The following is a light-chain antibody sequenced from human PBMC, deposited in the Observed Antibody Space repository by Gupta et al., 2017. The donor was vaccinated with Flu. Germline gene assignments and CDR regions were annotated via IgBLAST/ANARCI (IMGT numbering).Light chain of an antibody. CDR3: GTWDSSLSAGV. J-gene: IGLJ2*01. CDR1: SYNIGNSE. CDR2: EDN. V-gene: IGLV1-51*02. Sequence: SYNIGNSEVSRYQHLPGPAPKILIYEDNRRPSGIPVRFSGSKSGTSATLGITGLQTGDEADYYCGTWDSSLSAGVFGGGTKLTVL.